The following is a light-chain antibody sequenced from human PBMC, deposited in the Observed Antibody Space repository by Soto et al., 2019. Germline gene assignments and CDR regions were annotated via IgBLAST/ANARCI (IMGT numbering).Light chain of an antibody. CDR1: RSVSSN. Sequence: EIVMTQSPATLSVSPGERATLSCRASRSVSSNLAWYQQKPGQAPRLLIYGASTRATGNPARFSGSGSGTEFTLTISSPQSEDFAVYYCQPYNNWPPGTFGQGTKVEIK. V-gene: IGKV3-15*01. J-gene: IGKJ1*01. CDR2: GAS. CDR3: QPYNNWPPGT.